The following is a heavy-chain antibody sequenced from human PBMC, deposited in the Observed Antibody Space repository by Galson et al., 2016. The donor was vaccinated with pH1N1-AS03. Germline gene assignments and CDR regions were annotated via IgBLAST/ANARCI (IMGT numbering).Heavy chain of an antibody. CDR2: VSGHDGET. V-gene: IGHV1-18*04. Sequence: SVKVSCKASGYTFTSYGISWVRQAPGQGLEWMGWVSGHDGETNYAENMEGRVAMTRDTSISAAFLELSRLRSDDTAVFYCARVLFGIARGESSAFDLWGQGTMVTVSS. J-gene: IGHJ3*01. D-gene: IGHD6-13*01. CDR3: ARVLFGIARGESSAFDL. CDR1: GYTFTSYG.